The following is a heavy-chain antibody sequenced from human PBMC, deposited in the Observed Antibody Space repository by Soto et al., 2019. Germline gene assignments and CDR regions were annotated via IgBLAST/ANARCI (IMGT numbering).Heavy chain of an antibody. Sequence: SETLSLTCTVSGGSISNYYWSWIRQSPGKGLEWIGYISYIGTTNYNPSLKSRVTISVDTSKNQFSLRLTSVTAADTAVYYCVRGGGGYGNGMIDYWGQGTPVTAPQ. CDR2: ISYIGTT. J-gene: IGHJ4*02. CDR3: VRGGGGYGNGMIDY. D-gene: IGHD5-18*01. CDR1: GGSISNYY. V-gene: IGHV4-59*01.